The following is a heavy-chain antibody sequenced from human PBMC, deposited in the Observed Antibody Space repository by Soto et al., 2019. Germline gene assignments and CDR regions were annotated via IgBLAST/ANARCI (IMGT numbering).Heavy chain of an antibody. V-gene: IGHV3-30*18. CDR1: GFTFSSYG. J-gene: IGHJ6*02. CDR3: AKAHRPSGDIVVVPAARYYYYYGMDV. Sequence: GGSLRLSCAASGFTFSSYGMHWVRQAPGKGLEWVAVISYDGSNKYYADSVKGRFTISRDNSKNTLYLQMNSLRAEDTAVYYCAKAHRPSGDIVVVPAARYYYYYGMDVWGQGTTDTVSS. CDR2: ISYDGSNK. D-gene: IGHD2-2*01.